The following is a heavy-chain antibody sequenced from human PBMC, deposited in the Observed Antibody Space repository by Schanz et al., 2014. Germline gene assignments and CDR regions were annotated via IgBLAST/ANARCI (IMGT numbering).Heavy chain of an antibody. CDR2: ISYDGSNK. Sequence: QVQLVESGGGFVKPGGSLRLSCVASGFTFRDYYMSWIRQAPGQGLEWVAVISYDGSNKYYADSVKGRFTISRDNSKNTLYLQMNSLRAEDTAVYYCAKDPHKDYGGKPQTFDVWGQGTMVTVSS. D-gene: IGHD4-17*01. J-gene: IGHJ3*01. CDR1: GFTFRDYY. V-gene: IGHV3-30*18. CDR3: AKDPHKDYGGKPQTFDV.